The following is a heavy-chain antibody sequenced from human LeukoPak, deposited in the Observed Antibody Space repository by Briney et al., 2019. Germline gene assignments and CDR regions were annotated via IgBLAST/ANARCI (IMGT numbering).Heavy chain of an antibody. J-gene: IGHJ4*02. CDR3: ARTYYDFWSGYYAGFDY. CDR1: GGSFSGYY. Sequence: PSETLSLTCAVYGGSFSGYYWSWIRQPPGKGLEWIGEINHSGSTNYNPSLKSRDTISVDTSKNQFSLKLSSVTAADTAVYYCARTYYDFWSGYYAGFDYWGQGTLVAVSS. V-gene: IGHV4-34*01. CDR2: INHSGST. D-gene: IGHD3-3*01.